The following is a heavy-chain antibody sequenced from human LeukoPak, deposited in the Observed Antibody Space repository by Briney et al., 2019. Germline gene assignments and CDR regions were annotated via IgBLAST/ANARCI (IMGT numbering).Heavy chain of an antibody. J-gene: IGHJ6*03. D-gene: IGHD6-19*01. CDR1: GFTFSSYG. V-gene: IGHV3-30*02. Sequence: GGSLRLSCAASGFTFSSYGMHWVRQAPGKGLEWVAFIRYDGSNKHYADSVKGRFTISRDNSKNTLYLQMNSLRAEDTAVYYCAKDCRTRIAVAGTGYYYYYMDVWGKGTTVTVSS. CDR3: AKDCRTRIAVAGTGYYYYYMDV. CDR2: IRYDGSNK.